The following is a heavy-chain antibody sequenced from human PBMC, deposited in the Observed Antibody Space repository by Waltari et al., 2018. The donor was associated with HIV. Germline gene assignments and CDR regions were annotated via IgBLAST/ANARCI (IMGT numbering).Heavy chain of an antibody. V-gene: IGHV1-8*01. CDR1: GYHFTSYD. D-gene: IGHD6-19*01. CDR3: ARGFTRYSSGWYGY. CDR2: MNPNSGNA. Sequence: QVQLVQSGAAVKQPGASVKVSCKASGYHFTSYDINWVRQATGQGLEWMGWMNPNSGNAGYAQKFQGRVTMTRNTSISTAYMELSSLRSEDTAVYYCARGFTRYSSGWYGYWGQGTLVTVSS. J-gene: IGHJ4*02.